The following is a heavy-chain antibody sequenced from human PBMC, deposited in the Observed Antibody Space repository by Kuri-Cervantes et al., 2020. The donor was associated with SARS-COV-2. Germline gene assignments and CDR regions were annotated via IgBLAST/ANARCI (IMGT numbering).Heavy chain of an antibody. V-gene: IGHV3-11*04. Sequence: GESLKISCAASGFTFSDYYMSWIRQAPGKGLEWVSYISSSGSTIYYADSVKGRFTISRDNAKNSLYLQMNSLRAEDTAVYYCARDFSGTGDAFDIWGQGTMVTVSS. J-gene: IGHJ3*02. CDR1: GFTFSDYY. D-gene: IGHD1-26*01. CDR3: ARDFSGTGDAFDI. CDR2: ISSSGSTI.